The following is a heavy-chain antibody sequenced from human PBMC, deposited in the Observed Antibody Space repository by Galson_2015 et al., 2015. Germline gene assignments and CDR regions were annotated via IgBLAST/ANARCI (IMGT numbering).Heavy chain of an antibody. Sequence: SLRLSCAASGFTFSSYRMNWVRQAPGKGLEWVSYISSSSSTIYYADSVKGRFTISRDNAENSLYLQMNSLRDEDTAVYYCARDLEQQLDTNTDYWGQGTLVTVSS. CDR3: ARDLEQQLDTNTDY. CDR2: ISSSSSTI. V-gene: IGHV3-48*02. J-gene: IGHJ4*02. D-gene: IGHD6-13*01. CDR1: GFTFSSYR.